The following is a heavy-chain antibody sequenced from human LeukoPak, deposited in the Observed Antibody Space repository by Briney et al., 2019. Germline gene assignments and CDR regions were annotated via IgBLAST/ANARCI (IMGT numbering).Heavy chain of an antibody. CDR1: GGSISNYY. D-gene: IGHD4-17*01. V-gene: IGHV4-59*01. CDR3: ARGHGDYRPFDY. CDR2: IYSSGTT. J-gene: IGHJ4*02. Sequence: SETLSLTCTVSGGSISNYYWNWIRQPPGKGLEWIGFIYSSGTTNYNPSLKSRLSFSIDTSKNQFSLKLTSMTAADTAVYYCARGHGDYRPFDYWGQGTLVTVSS.